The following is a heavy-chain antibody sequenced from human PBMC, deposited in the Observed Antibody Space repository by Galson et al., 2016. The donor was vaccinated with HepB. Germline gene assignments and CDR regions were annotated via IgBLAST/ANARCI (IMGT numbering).Heavy chain of an antibody. CDR2: IHYSGST. Sequence: TLSLTCTVSGGSIGSDDYYWTWIRQHPGKGLEWIGYIHYSGSTYYNPSLESRVTMSLDTSKNQFSLSPSSVTAADTAWYYWVRDPMGDLMVSWGQGTLVTVAS. D-gene: IGHD3-10*01. CDR3: VRDPMGDLMVS. CDR1: GGSIGSDDYY. J-gene: IGHJ5*02. V-gene: IGHV4-31*03.